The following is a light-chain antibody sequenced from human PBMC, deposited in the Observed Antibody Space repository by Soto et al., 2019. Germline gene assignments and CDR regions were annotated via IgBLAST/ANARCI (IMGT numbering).Light chain of an antibody. CDR2: DAT. CDR1: QSVSSTY. Sequence: EIVLTQSPGTLSLSPGERATLSCRASQSVSSTYFSWYQQKAGQAPRLLIYDATTRAAGIPGWFSGSGSGTYFTIISSRLEAEYFAVYYCHQYASSPWTFGRGAKVEIK. J-gene: IGKJ1*01. CDR3: HQYASSPWT. V-gene: IGKV3-20*01.